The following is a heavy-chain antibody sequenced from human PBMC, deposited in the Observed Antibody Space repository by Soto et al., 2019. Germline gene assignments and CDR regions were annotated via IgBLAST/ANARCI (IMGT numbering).Heavy chain of an antibody. J-gene: IGHJ4*02. Sequence: VHLLESGGGLVQPGGSLRLSCAASGFTFSSYATSWVRQAPGKGLEWVSGITASGGSTSYADSVKGRFTISRDNSKNTLYLQMNSLRAEDTAVYYCAHTQGIVLVPAAIWYWGQGTLVTVSS. CDR1: GFTFSSYA. D-gene: IGHD2-2*02. CDR3: AHTQGIVLVPAAIWY. CDR2: ITASGGST. V-gene: IGHV3-23*01.